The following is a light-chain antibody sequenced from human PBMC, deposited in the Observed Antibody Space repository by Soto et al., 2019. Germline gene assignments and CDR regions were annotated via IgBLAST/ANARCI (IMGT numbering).Light chain of an antibody. Sequence: DIQMTQSPSSLSASVGDRVTITCRASQIISSYLNWYQQKPGRAPKLLIYAASSLQSGVPSRFSGSGSGTDFTLTISSLQPEDFATYYCQQSYTTSWTFGQGNKVDIK. CDR2: AAS. V-gene: IGKV1-39*01. J-gene: IGKJ1*01. CDR1: QIISSY. CDR3: QQSYTTSWT.